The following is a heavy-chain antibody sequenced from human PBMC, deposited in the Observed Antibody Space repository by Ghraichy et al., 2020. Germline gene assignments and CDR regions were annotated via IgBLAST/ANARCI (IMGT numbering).Heavy chain of an antibody. CDR3: VRGQWSAFNF. CDR2: TYYRPKWYS. D-gene: IGHD6-19*01. J-gene: IGHJ4*02. V-gene: IGHV6-1*01. CDR1: GDSLSSNGVA. Sequence: SQTLSLTCVISGDSLSSNGVAWNWIRQSPSRGLEWLGRTYYRPKWYSEYAISVKSRITINPDTSKNQFSLHLSSLTPGDTALYYCVRGQWSAFNFWGQGTLVTVSS.